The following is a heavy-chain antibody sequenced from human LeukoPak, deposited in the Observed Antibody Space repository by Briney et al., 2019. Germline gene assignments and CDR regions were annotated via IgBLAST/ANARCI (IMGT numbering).Heavy chain of an antibody. CDR1: GFTFNSYA. Sequence: GGYLRLSCAASGFTFNSYAMNWVRQAPGKGLEWISAISGRGGSTYSADYVKGRSTISRDNSKNMLYLQMNSLRAEDTAVYYCAKSMAGYCDSTIDNWGQGTLVTVSS. D-gene: IGHD2-2*01. V-gene: IGHV3-23*01. CDR2: ISGRGGST. J-gene: IGHJ4*02. CDR3: AKSMAGYCDSTIDN.